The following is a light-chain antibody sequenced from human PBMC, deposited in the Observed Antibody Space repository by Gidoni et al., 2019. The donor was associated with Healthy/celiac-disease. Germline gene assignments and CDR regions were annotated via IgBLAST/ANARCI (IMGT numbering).Light chain of an antibody. CDR3: QSADSSGTYPVV. CDR2: KDS. CDR1: ALPKQY. V-gene: IGLV3-25*03. J-gene: IGLJ2*01. Sequence: SYELTQPPSVPLSPGQTARITCSGHALPKQYAYWYQQKPGQAPVLVIYKDSERPSGIPERFSGSSSGTTVTLTIGGVQAEDEADYYCQSADSSGTYPVVFGGGTKLTVL.